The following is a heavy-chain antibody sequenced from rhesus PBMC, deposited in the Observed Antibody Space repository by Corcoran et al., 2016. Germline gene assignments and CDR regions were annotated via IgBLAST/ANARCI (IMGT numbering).Heavy chain of an antibody. J-gene: IGHJ4*01. CDR3: ARGSSAKFDY. CDR2: IKPSNGNT. CDR1: GYTFTSYS. V-gene: IGHV1-200*01. Sequence: QVQLVQSGAEVKKPGASVKLSCKASGYTFTSYSINWVRQAPGQGLEWMGGIKPSNGNTGYAPKFRGRDTMTRDTSTSTAYMELSSLRSEGTAVYYCARGSSAKFDYWGQGVLVTVSS.